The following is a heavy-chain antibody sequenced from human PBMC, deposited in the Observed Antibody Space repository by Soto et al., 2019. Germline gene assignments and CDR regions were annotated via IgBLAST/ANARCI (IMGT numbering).Heavy chain of an antibody. Sequence: QVQLVESGGGVLQPGRSLRLSCAASGFTFSNYDMHWVRQAPGKGLEWVAVISYDGSNTYYTDSVKGRFTVSRDSSKNTVHLQMNSLRAEDTAIYYCAKGGWDLIRPNFDYWGQGTLVTVSS. CDR3: AKGGWDLIRPNFDY. J-gene: IGHJ4*02. CDR1: GFTFSNYD. CDR2: ISYDGSNT. V-gene: IGHV3-30*18. D-gene: IGHD1-26*01.